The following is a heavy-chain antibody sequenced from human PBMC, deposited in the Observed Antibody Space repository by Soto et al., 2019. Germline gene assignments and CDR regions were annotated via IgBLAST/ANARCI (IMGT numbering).Heavy chain of an antibody. CDR2: ISAYNGNT. CDR1: GYTFTSYG. V-gene: IGHV1-18*01. Sequence: ASVKVSCKASGYTFTSYGISWVRQAPGQGLEWMGWISAYNGNTNYAQKLQGRVTMTTDTSTSTAYVELRSLRSDDTAVYYCARDRVAADQVQVRDDYWGQGTLVTVSS. J-gene: IGHJ4*02. D-gene: IGHD6-13*01. CDR3: ARDRVAADQVQVRDDY.